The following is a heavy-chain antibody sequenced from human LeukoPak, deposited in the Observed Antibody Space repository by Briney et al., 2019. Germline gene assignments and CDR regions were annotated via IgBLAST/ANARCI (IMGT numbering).Heavy chain of an antibody. J-gene: IGHJ4*02. CDR3: ASSRYCSSTSCHLRDY. Sequence: PSETLSLTCTVSGGSISNYYWSWIRQPPGKGLEWIGYIYYSGSTYYNPSLKSRVTISVDTSKNQFSLKLSSVTAADTAVYYCASSRYCSSTSCHLRDYWGQGTLVTVSS. CDR1: GGSISNYY. V-gene: IGHV4-30-4*08. CDR2: IYYSGST. D-gene: IGHD2-2*01.